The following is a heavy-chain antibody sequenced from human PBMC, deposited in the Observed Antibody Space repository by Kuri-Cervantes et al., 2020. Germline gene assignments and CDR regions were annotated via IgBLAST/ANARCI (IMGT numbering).Heavy chain of an antibody. CDR1: GGSISSGSYY. CDR3: ARHSTTYYYDSSGIGSLIENYYFDY. Sequence: LRLSCTVSGGSISSGSYYWSWIRQPAGKGLEWIGRIYTSGSTNYNPSLKSRVTISVDRSKNQFSLKLSSVTAADTAVYYCARHSTTYYYDSSGIGSLIENYYFDYWGQGTLITVSS. V-gene: IGHV4-61*02. J-gene: IGHJ4*02. D-gene: IGHD3-22*01. CDR2: IYTSGST.